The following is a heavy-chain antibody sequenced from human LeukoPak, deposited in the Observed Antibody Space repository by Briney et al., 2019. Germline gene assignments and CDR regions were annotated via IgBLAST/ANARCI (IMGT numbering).Heavy chain of an antibody. CDR2: ISGSSSYI. CDR1: GFTFSSYS. CDR3: ARGYDYVWGSYRSPHAFDI. D-gene: IGHD3-16*02. Sequence: GGSLRLSCAASGFTFSSYSMNWVRQAPGKGLEWVSSISGSSSYIYYADSVKGRFTISRHNAKNSLYLQMNSLRAEDTAVYYCARGYDYVWGSYRSPHAFDIWGQGTMVTVSS. J-gene: IGHJ3*02. V-gene: IGHV3-21*01.